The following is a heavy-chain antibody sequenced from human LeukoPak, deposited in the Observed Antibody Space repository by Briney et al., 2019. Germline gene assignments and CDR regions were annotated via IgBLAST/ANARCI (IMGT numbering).Heavy chain of an antibody. J-gene: IGHJ4*02. Sequence: GGFLRLSCAASGFTFSSYSMNWVRQAPGKGLEWVSSISSSSSYIYYADSVKGRFTISRDNAKNSLYLQMNSLRAEDTAVYYCARAESSGYYPPGYWGQGTLVTVSS. V-gene: IGHV3-21*01. CDR1: GFTFSSYS. CDR2: ISSSSSYI. D-gene: IGHD3-22*01. CDR3: ARAESSGYYPPGY.